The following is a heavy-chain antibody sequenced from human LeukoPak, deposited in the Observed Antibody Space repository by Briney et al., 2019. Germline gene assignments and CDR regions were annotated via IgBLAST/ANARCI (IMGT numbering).Heavy chain of an antibody. CDR3: ARDPYSGGYGDDYYYYMDV. CDR2: IKQDGSEK. Sequence: GGSLRLSCAASGFTFSSYWMSWVRQAPGKGLEWVANIKQDGSEKYYVDSVKGRFTISRDNAQNSLYLHMSSLRAEDTAVYYCARDPYSGGYGDDYYYYMDVRGKGTTVTISS. CDR1: GFTFSSYW. D-gene: IGHD1-26*01. V-gene: IGHV3-7*01. J-gene: IGHJ6*03.